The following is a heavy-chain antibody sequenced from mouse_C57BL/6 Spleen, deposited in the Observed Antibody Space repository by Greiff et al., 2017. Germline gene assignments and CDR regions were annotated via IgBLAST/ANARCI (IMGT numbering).Heavy chain of an antibody. J-gene: IGHJ3*01. Sequence: EVQLQQSGAELVRPGASVKLSCTASGFNIKDDYMHWVKQRPEQGLEWIGWIDPENGDTEYASKFQGKATITADTSSNTAYLQLSSLTSEDTAVCYCTAWLCYSNCVFAYWGQGTLVTVSA. V-gene: IGHV14-4*01. CDR1: GFNIKDDY. CDR3: TAWLCYSNCVFAY. CDR2: IDPENGDT. D-gene: IGHD2-5*01.